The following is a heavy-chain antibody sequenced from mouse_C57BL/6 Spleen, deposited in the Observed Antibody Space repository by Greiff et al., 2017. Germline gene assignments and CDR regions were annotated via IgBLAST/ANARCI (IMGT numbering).Heavy chain of an antibody. D-gene: IGHD2-2*01. Sequence: EVKLVESGGGLVKPGGSLKLSCAASGFTFSDYGMHWVRQAPEKGLEWVAYISSGSSTIYYADTVKGRFTISRDNAKNTLFLQMTSLRSEDTAMYYCARLNGYDVAMDYWGQGTSVTVSS. V-gene: IGHV5-17*01. J-gene: IGHJ4*01. CDR1: GFTFSDYG. CDR2: ISSGSSTI. CDR3: ARLNGYDVAMDY.